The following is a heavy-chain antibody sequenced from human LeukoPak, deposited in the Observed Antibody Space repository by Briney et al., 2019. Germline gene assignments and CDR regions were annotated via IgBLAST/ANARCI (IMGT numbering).Heavy chain of an antibody. CDR3: AGTAASDSSGYYPH. V-gene: IGHV4-4*02. CDR1: GGSITTGNW. J-gene: IGHJ4*02. Sequence: KPSETLSLTCAVFGGSITTGNWWNWVRQSPGKGLEWIGEIYPGGHTNYNPSFKSRVTISVDKSKNQFSLKLNSVTAADTAVYYCAGTAASDSSGYYPHWGQGTLVTVSS. CDR2: IYPGGHT. D-gene: IGHD3-22*01.